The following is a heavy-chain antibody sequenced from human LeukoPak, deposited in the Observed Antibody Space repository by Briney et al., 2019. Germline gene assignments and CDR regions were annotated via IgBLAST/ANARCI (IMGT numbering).Heavy chain of an antibody. J-gene: IGHJ3*02. V-gene: IGHV1-24*01. Sequence: GASVKVSCKVSGYTLTELSMHWVRQAPGKGLEWMGGFDPEDGETIYAQKFQGRVTMTEDTSTDTAYMELSSLRSEDTAVYYCATDRTSCWMCAFDIWGQGTMVTVSS. CDR2: FDPEDGET. CDR3: ATDRTSCWMCAFDI. CDR1: GYTLTELS. D-gene: IGHD2-2*01.